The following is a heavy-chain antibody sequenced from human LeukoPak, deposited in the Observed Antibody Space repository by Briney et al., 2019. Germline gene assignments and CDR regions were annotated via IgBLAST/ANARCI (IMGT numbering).Heavy chain of an antibody. D-gene: IGHD4-11*01. V-gene: IGHV3-23*01. CDR1: GFTFSNYV. Sequence: GSLRLSCAASGFTFSNYVMSWVRQAPGKGLEWVSSISGSGGSTYYADSVKGRFTISRDNSKNTLSLQINSLRAEDTAVYYCANEYSKGDIWGQGSMVTVSS. J-gene: IGHJ3*02. CDR3: ANEYSKGDI. CDR2: ISGSGGST.